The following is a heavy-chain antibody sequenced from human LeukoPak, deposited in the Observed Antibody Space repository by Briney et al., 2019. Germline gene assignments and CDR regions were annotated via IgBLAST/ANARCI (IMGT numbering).Heavy chain of an antibody. V-gene: IGHV3-23*01. CDR2: ISGSGGST. Sequence: TGGSLRLSCAASGFTFSSYAMSWVRQAPGKGLEWVSAISGSGGSTYYADSVKGRFTISRDNSKNTLYLQMNSLRAEDTAVYDCAKHKPIVLVPAATHNDYWGQGTLVTVSS. CDR3: AKHKPIVLVPAATHNDY. CDR1: GFTFSSYA. J-gene: IGHJ4*02. D-gene: IGHD2-2*01.